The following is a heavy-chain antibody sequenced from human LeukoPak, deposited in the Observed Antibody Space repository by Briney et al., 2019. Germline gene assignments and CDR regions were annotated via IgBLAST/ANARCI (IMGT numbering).Heavy chain of an antibody. J-gene: IGHJ6*02. D-gene: IGHD6-19*01. CDR2: INHSGST. Sequence: SETLSLTCAVYGGSFSGYYWSWIRQPPGKGLEWIGEINHSGSTNYNPSLKSRVTISVDTSKNQFSLKLSSVTAADTAVYYCARGGWLVVGYYYYGMDVWGQGTTVTVSS. V-gene: IGHV4-34*01. CDR3: ARGGWLVVGYYYYGMDV. CDR1: GGSFSGYY.